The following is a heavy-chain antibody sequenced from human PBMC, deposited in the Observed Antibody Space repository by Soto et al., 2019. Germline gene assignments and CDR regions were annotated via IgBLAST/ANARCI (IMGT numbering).Heavy chain of an antibody. CDR1: GYTFTSYG. D-gene: IGHD3-22*01. Sequence: QVQLVQSGAEVKKPGASVKVSCKASGYTFTSYGISWVRQAPGQGLEWMGWISAYNGNTNYAQKLQGRITMTTDTSTSTAYMELRSLSSDDTAVYYCARTGDYYDSSGYYWEVDYWGQGTLVTVSS. J-gene: IGHJ4*02. CDR3: ARTGDYYDSSGYYWEVDY. V-gene: IGHV1-18*01. CDR2: ISAYNGNT.